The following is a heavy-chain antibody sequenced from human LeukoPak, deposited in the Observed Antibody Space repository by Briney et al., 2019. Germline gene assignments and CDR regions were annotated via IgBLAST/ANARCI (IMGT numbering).Heavy chain of an antibody. CDR1: GFTFSSYG. CDR3: AREYIVVVPAAIPHYYGMDV. CDR2: ISSSSYI. J-gene: IGHJ6*02. V-gene: IGHV3-21*01. Sequence: PGGSLRLSCAASGFTFSSYGMHWVRQAPGKGLEWVSSISSSSYIYYADSVKGRFTISRDNARNSLYLQMSSLRAEDTAVYYCAREYIVVVPAAIPHYYGMDVWGQGTTVTVSS. D-gene: IGHD2-2*01.